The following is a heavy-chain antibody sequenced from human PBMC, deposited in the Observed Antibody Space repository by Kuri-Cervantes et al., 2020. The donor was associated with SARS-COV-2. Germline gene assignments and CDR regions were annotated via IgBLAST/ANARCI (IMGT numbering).Heavy chain of an antibody. CDR1: GFTFSGHW. D-gene: IGHD2-2*01. V-gene: IGHV3-74*01. Sequence: ETLSLTCAASGFTFSGHWIHWVRQAPGKGLVWVSRINPDGSYTNNADSVKGRFTLSSDNSKNTLYLQMNSLRAEDTAVYYCAKDRGDIVVVPAALGQYWGQGTLVTVSS. CDR2: INPDGSYT. J-gene: IGHJ4*02. CDR3: AKDRGDIVVVPAALGQY.